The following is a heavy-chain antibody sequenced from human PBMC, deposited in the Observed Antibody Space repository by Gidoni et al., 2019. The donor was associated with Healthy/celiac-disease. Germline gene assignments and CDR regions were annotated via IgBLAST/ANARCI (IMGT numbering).Heavy chain of an antibody. D-gene: IGHD3-22*01. CDR3: ARDTPFPYYYDSSGYYYRHRYYYGMDV. J-gene: IGHJ6*02. CDR2: INSDGSST. Sequence: EVQLVESGGGLVQPGGSLRLSCAASGFPFSSYWMPWVRQAPGKGLVWVSRINSDGSSTSYADSVKGRFTISRDNAKNTLYLQMNSLRAEDTAVYYCARDTPFPYYYDSSGYYYRHRYYYGMDVWGQGTTVTVSS. V-gene: IGHV3-74*01. CDR1: GFPFSSYW.